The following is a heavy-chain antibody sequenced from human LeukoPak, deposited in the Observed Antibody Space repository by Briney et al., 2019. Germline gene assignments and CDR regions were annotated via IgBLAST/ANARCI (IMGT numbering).Heavy chain of an antibody. Sequence: ALVKVSCKVSGYTLTELSMHWVRQAPGKGLEWMGGFDPEDGETIYAQKFQGRVTMTEDTSTDTAYMELSSLRSEDTAVYYCATDGRDDSIDLRNYYYGMDVWGQGTTVTVSS. CDR1: GYTLTELS. V-gene: IGHV1-24*01. CDR3: ATDGRDDSIDLRNYYYGMDV. D-gene: IGHD3-22*01. J-gene: IGHJ6*02. CDR2: FDPEDGET.